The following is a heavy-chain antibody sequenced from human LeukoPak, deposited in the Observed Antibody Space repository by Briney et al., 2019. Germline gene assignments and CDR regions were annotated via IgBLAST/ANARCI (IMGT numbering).Heavy chain of an antibody. CDR2: MNPNSGNT. Sequence: ASVKVSCKASGYTFTSYDINWVRQATGQGLEWMGWMNPNSGNTGYAQKFQGRVTMTRNTSISTAYMELSSLRSEDTAVYYCAGNRKSATGAFDIWGQGTMVTVSS. CDR1: GYTFTSYD. D-gene: IGHD1-14*01. V-gene: IGHV1-8*01. J-gene: IGHJ3*02. CDR3: AGNRKSATGAFDI.